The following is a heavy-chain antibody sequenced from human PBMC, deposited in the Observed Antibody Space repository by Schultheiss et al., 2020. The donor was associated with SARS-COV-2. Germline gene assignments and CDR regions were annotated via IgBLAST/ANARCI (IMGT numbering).Heavy chain of an antibody. CDR3: AKDGYDYIWGSYRYNEY. CDR2: ISGGGTTT. V-gene: IGHV3-23*01. Sequence: GESLKISCAASGFTFSSYAMSWVRQAPGKGLEWVSAISGGGTTTYYADSVKGRFTISRDNSKNTLYLQMNSLRAEDTAVYYCAKDGYDYIWGSYRYNEYWGQGTLVTVSS. D-gene: IGHD3-16*02. J-gene: IGHJ4*02. CDR1: GFTFSSYA.